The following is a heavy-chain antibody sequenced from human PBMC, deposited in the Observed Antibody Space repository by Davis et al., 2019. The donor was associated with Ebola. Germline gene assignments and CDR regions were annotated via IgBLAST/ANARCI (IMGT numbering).Heavy chain of an antibody. V-gene: IGHV1-69*13. D-gene: IGHD6-13*01. J-gene: IGHJ6*04. CDR2: IIPVFGTT. CDR1: GDTFRTYT. Sequence: SVKVSCKASGDTFRTYTVAWVRQAPGQGLEWMGGIIPVFGTTDYAPRFQGRVTITADESTSTAYMELTSLRSDDTAVYFCARTYSGSRIIMDVWGKGTTVTVSS. CDR3: ARTYSGSRIIMDV.